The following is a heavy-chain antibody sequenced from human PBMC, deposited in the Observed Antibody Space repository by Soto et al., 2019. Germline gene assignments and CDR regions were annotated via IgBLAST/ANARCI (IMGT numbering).Heavy chain of an antibody. CDR2: INPTGDST. Sequence: ASVKVSCKASGYTFSNYYVHWVRQAPGEGLEWMGMINPTGDSTTYAQKFEGRVTMTRDTSTATVYMELSTLRSEDTAVYYCASPNWAGQDAFDIWGQGTMVTVSS. CDR1: GYTFSNYY. V-gene: IGHV1-46*01. J-gene: IGHJ3*02. CDR3: ASPNWAGQDAFDI. D-gene: IGHD1-1*01.